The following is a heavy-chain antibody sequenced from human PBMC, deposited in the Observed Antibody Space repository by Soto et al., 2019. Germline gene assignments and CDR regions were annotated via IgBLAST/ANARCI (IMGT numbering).Heavy chain of an antibody. J-gene: IGHJ4*02. CDR3: TTVRTY. CDR1: GFSFTNTW. Sequence: HLVESGGSLVKPGGSLRLSCAASGFSFTNTWMNWVRQAPGKGLEWVGDIKAKADGGTTDYAAPVKGRFTISRDDSKNTVFLQMNSLKTDDTGVYYCTTVRTYLGQGTLVTVSS. V-gene: IGHV3-15*07. CDR2: IKAKADGGTT.